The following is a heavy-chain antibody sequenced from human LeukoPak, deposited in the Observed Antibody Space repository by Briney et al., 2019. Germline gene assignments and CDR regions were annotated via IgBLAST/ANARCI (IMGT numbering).Heavy chain of an antibody. J-gene: IGHJ5*02. CDR2: IYSGGST. D-gene: IGHD1-26*01. V-gene: IGHV3-53*01. Sequence: GGSLRLSCAASGFTVSSNYMSWVRQAPGKGLEWVSVIYSGGSTYYADSVKGRFTISRDNSKNTLYLQMNSLRAEDTAAYYCARSWELLVFDPWGQGTLVTVSS. CDR1: GFTVSSNY. CDR3: ARSWELLVFDP.